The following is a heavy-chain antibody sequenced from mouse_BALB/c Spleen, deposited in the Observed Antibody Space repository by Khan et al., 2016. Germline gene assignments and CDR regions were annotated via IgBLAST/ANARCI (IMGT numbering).Heavy chain of an antibody. Sequence: QLEESGPGLVKPSQSLSLTCTVSGYSITSDYAWNWIRQFPGNKLEWMGYISYRGSTTYNPSLKSRISLTRDTTKNQFFLQLASVTTEDGATYYCARSSNWDGFAYWGQGTLVTVSA. CDR1: GYSITSDYA. CDR3: ARSSNWDGFAY. CDR2: ISYRGST. V-gene: IGHV3-2*02. J-gene: IGHJ3*01. D-gene: IGHD4-1*01.